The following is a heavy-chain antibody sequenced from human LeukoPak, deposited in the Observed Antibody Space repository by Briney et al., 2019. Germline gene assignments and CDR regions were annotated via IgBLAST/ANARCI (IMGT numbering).Heavy chain of an antibody. CDR2: ITGTSGIT. J-gene: IGHJ4*02. V-gene: IGHV3-23*01. CDR3: AKRSVAGKKAFDY. Sequence: GGSLRLSCAASGFTFSSYAMSWVRQAPGKGLEWVSTITGTSGITYHADSVKGRFTISRDNSKNTLYLQMNSLRAEDTAVYYCAKRSVAGKKAFDYWGQGTLVSVSA. D-gene: IGHD6-19*01. CDR1: GFTFSSYA.